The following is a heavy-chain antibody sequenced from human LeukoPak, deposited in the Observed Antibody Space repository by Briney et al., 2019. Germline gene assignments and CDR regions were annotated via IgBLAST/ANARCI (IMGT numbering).Heavy chain of an antibody. V-gene: IGHV1-58*01. CDR2: NVVGSGNT. CDR3: ATRGLRYFDWPHY. J-gene: IGHJ4*02. CDR1: GFTFTSSA. D-gene: IGHD3-9*01. Sequence: SVKVSCKASGFTFTSSAVQWVRQARGQRLEWIGWNVVGSGNTNYAQKFQERVTITRDMSTSTAYMELSSLRSEDTAVYYCATRGLRYFDWPHYWGQGTLVTVSS.